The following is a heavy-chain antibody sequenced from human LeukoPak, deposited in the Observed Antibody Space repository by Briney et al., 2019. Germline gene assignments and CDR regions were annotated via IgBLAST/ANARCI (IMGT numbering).Heavy chain of an antibody. Sequence: GGSLRLSCAVSGFTSGFTFSSRWMHWVRQAPGKGLVWVSLVKNDGTTNYADSVKGRFTVSRDNSKNTLYLQMNSLRAEDTAVYYCARGVWSITGSWGAFDIWGQGTMVTVSS. V-gene: IGHV3-74*01. J-gene: IGHJ3*02. CDR3: ARGVWSITGSWGAFDI. D-gene: IGHD1-14*01. CDR2: VKNDGTT. CDR1: GFTFSSRW.